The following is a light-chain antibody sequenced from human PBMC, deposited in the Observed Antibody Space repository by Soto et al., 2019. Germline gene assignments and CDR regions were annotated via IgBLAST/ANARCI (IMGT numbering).Light chain of an antibody. V-gene: IGLV1-44*01. CDR2: KSN. CDR1: STSSNIGHNS. CDR3: AAWDDSLNGRV. Sequence: QSVMTQPPSVSAAPGQRVTISCSGSSTSSNIGHNSVSWYQQLPGTAPRLLIYKSNQRPSGVPDRFSGSKSGTSASLAISGLQSEDEADYYCAAWDDSLNGRVFGGGTKLTVL. J-gene: IGLJ3*02.